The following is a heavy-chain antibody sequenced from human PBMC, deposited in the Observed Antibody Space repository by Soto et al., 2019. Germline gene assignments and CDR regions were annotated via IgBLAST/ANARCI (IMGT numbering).Heavy chain of an antibody. V-gene: IGHV4-39*01. J-gene: IGHJ5*02. CDR2: IYYSGST. Sequence: ASETLSLTCTVSGGSISSSSYYWGWIRQPPGKGLEWIGSIYYSGSTYYSPSLKSRVTISVDTSKNQFSLKLSSVTAADTAVYYCARHYPEKLWFGELLHNWFDPWGQGTLVTVSS. D-gene: IGHD3-10*01. CDR3: ARHYPEKLWFGELLHNWFDP. CDR1: GGSISSSSYY.